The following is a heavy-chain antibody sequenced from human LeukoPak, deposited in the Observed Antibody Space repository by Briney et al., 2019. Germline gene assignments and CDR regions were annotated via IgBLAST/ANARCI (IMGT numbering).Heavy chain of an antibody. Sequence: SETLSLTCTVSGGSISNYYWSWIRQPPGMGLEWIGFIYYSGSTSYNPSLKSRVTISVDTSKNQFSLRLSSVTAADTAVYYCARRPGGGAALDYWGQGTPVTVSS. CDR3: ARRPGGGAALDY. J-gene: IGHJ4*02. CDR2: IYYSGST. CDR1: GGSISNYY. V-gene: IGHV4-59*08. D-gene: IGHD2-15*01.